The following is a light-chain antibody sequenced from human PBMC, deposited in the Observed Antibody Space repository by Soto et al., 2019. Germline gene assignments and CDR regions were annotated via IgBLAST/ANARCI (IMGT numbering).Light chain of an antibody. J-gene: IGLJ2*01. Sequence: QSALTQPASVSGAPGQSIAISCTGTSSDVGSFNFVSWYQQHPGKVPKLIIYEVSNRPSGVSSRFSGSKSGDTASLIISGLQAEDEADYYCLSWTTRRALVFSGGTKLTVL. V-gene: IGLV2-14*01. CDR2: EVS. CDR1: SSDVGSFNF. CDR3: LSWTTRRALV.